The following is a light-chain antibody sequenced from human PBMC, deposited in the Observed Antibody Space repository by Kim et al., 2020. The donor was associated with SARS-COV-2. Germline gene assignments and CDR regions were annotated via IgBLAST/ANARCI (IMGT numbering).Light chain of an antibody. V-gene: IGLV3-19*01. J-gene: IGLJ2*01. CDR2: GKN. Sequence: SSELTQDPAVSVALGQTVRITCQGDSLRTYYASWYQQKPGQAPVLVIYGKNNRPSGIPDRFSGSSSGNTASLTITGAQAEDEADYYCNSRDSSSNHLRVFGGGTQLTVL. CDR1: SLRTYY. CDR3: NSRDSSSNHLRV.